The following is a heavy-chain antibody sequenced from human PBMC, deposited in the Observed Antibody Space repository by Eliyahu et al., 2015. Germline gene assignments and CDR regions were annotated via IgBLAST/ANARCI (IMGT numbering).Heavy chain of an antibody. CDR2: ISWNSGSI. V-gene: IGHV3-9*01. D-gene: IGHD3-10*01. CDR3: AKDFGGARYYFDY. Sequence: EVQLVESGRGLVQPGRSLRLSCAASGFTFDDYAMHWGPAXPGKGLGWVSGISWNSGSIGYADSVKGRFTISRDNAKNSLYLQMNSLRAEDTALYYCAKDFGGARYYFDYWGQGTLVTVSS. J-gene: IGHJ4*02. CDR1: GFTFDDYA.